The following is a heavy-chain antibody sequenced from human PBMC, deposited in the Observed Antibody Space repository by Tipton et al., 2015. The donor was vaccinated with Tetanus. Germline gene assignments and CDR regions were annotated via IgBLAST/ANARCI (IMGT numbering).Heavy chain of an antibody. J-gene: IGHJ4*02. CDR1: EFTFDDYA. V-gene: IGHV3-9*01. Sequence: SLRLSCAASEFTFDDYAMHWVRQAPGKGLEWVSGISWNSGSIGYADSVKGRFTISRDNAKNSLYLQMNSLRAEDTALYYCAKDFYYYDSSGYYSNWGQGTLVTVSS. D-gene: IGHD3-22*01. CDR3: AKDFYYYDSSGYYSN. CDR2: ISWNSGSI.